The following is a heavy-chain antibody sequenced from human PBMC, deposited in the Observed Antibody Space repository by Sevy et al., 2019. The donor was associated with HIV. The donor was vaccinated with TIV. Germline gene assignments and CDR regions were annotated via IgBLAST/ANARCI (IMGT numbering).Heavy chain of an antibody. CDR2: IRPDGSDK. CDR3: ARGVGLDC. V-gene: IGHV3-7*01. J-gene: IGHJ4*02. D-gene: IGHD1-26*01. CDR1: GFTFSPYW. Sequence: GGSLRLSCAASGFTFSPYWMTWVRQAPGKGLEWVANIRPDGSDKYYVDSVKGRFTISRDNAKNSLYLQMNSLRADDTAMYYCARGVGLDCWGQGALVTVPS.